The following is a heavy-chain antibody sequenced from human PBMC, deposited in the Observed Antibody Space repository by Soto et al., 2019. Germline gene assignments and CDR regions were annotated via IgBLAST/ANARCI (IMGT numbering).Heavy chain of an antibody. Sequence: EVQLLESGGGLVQPGGSLRLSCAASGFTFSNYAMTWFRQAPGKGLEWVSVITGSGGGTYFVDSVKGRFTISRDNSENTVYLQMNSLRAEDTAVYYCAKRPLTAAGFDYWGQGTLVTVSS. D-gene: IGHD6-13*01. CDR1: GFTFSNYA. CDR3: AKRPLTAAGFDY. CDR2: ITGSGGGT. V-gene: IGHV3-23*01. J-gene: IGHJ4*02.